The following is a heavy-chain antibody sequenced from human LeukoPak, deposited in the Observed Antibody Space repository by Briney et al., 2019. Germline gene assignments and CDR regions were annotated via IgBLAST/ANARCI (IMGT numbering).Heavy chain of an antibody. CDR2: IGTAGDP. CDR3: ARALRVRGAMSGAFDI. Sequence: GGSLRLSCAASGFTFSSYDMHWVRQATGKGLEWVSAIGTAGDPYYPGSVKGRFTISRENAKNSLYLQMNSLRAGDTAVYYCARALRVRGAMSGAFDIWGQGTMVTVSS. D-gene: IGHD3-10*01. V-gene: IGHV3-13*05. J-gene: IGHJ3*02. CDR1: GFTFSSYD.